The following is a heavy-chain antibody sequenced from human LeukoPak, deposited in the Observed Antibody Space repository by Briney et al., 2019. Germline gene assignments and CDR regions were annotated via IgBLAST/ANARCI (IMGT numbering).Heavy chain of an antibody. CDR2: IYYSGST. CDR1: GGSISSGGYY. Sequence: PSETLSPTCTVSGGSISSGGYYWSWIRQHPGKGLEWIGYIYYSGSTYYNPSLKSRVTISVDTSKNQFSLKLSSVTAADTAVYYCARVITMVRGVSWFDPWGQGTLVTVSS. V-gene: IGHV4-31*03. J-gene: IGHJ5*02. D-gene: IGHD3-10*01. CDR3: ARVITMVRGVSWFDP.